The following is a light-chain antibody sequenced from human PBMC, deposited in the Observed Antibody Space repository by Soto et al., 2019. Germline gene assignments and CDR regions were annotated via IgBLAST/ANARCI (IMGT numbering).Light chain of an antibody. CDR3: SSYTTSNTYV. Sequence: QSVLTQPASVSGSPGQSIAISCTGTSSDVGTYDYVSWFQQHPGKAPELMIFDVSNRPPGVSDRFSGSKSGSTASLTISGLQAEDEADYYCSSYTTSNTYVFGNGTKVTVL. CDR1: SSDVGTYDY. V-gene: IGLV2-14*01. CDR2: DVS. J-gene: IGLJ1*01.